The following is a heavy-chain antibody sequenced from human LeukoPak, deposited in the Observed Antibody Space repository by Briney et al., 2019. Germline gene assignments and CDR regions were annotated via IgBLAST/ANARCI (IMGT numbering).Heavy chain of an antibody. D-gene: IGHD6-19*01. CDR3: ATTLGSGWKFDY. CDR2: ISYDGSN. V-gene: IGHV3-30*03. J-gene: IGHJ4*02. Sequence: GGSLRLSCAASGFTFTNYGMHWVRQAPGKGLEWVSVISYDGSNKYADSVTGRFTISRDNRKNTLYLQMNSLRAEDTAVYYCATTLGSGWKFDYWGQGTLVTVSS. CDR1: GFTFTNYG.